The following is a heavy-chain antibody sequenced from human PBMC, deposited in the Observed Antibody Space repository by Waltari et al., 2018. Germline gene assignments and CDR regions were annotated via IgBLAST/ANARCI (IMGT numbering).Heavy chain of an antibody. V-gene: IGHV4-4*02. J-gene: IGHJ4*02. CDR1: GDSISGNYW. D-gene: IGHD2-2*01. CDR3: AGDRAIGLFFDY. CDR2: VHHSGKT. Sequence: QVHLQESGQGLVKPSGTLSLTCAVSGDSISGNYWWSWVCQSPEKGLEWIGQVHHSGKTHYNPPLQSRVAIAVDKPKNQFSLNLNSVTAADTAIYYCAGDRAIGLFFDYWGRGTLVTVSS.